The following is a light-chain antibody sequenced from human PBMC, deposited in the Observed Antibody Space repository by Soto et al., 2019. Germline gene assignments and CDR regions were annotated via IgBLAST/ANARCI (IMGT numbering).Light chain of an antibody. CDR1: QGIRNY. Sequence: DIQLTQSPSFVSASVGDRVTISCRASQGIRNYLVWYQQKSGKAPKVLIYAASTLHSGVPSRFSGSGSTTEFTLTISSLQPEDFATYYCQQLSTYPPWTFGQGTKVEIK. J-gene: IGKJ1*01. CDR3: QQLSTYPPWT. CDR2: AAS. V-gene: IGKV1-9*01.